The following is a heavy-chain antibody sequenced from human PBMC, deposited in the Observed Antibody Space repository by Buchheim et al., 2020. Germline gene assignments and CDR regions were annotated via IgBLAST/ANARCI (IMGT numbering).Heavy chain of an antibody. V-gene: IGHV3-21*01. CDR2: ISSSGSYI. Sequence: EVHLVESGGDLVKPGGSLRLSCAASGFTFSDYGMNWVRQAPGKGLEYISSISSSGSYIYYGDSVKGRFTISRDNAKDSLYLHMSSLRVEDTAVYYCASDHYDNSGHLQWGQGTL. D-gene: IGHD3-22*01. CDR1: GFTFSDYG. J-gene: IGHJ4*02. CDR3: ASDHYDNSGHLQ.